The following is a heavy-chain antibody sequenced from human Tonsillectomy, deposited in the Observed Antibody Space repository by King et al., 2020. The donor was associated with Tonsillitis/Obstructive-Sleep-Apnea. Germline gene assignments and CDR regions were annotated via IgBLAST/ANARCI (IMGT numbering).Heavy chain of an antibody. Sequence: QLQESGSGLVKPSQTLSLTCAVSGGSISSGGYSWSWIRQPPGKGLEWIGYIYHSGSTYYHPSLKSRVTISVDRSKNQFSLKLSSVTAADTAVYYCARFGAAGDAFDIWGQGTMVTVSS. V-gene: IGHV4-30-2*01. CDR2: IYHSGST. J-gene: IGHJ3*02. CDR3: ARFGAAGDAFDI. D-gene: IGHD3-16*01. CDR1: GGSISSGGYS.